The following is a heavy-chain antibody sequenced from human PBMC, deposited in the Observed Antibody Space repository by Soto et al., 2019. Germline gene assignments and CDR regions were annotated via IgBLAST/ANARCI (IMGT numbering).Heavy chain of an antibody. Sequence: QVQLVQSGAEVKKPGASVKVSCKASGYTFSSYYMHWVRQAPGQGLEWRGVINPSGGSTTYAQKFQGRVTMTRDTSTTTFYMEVSSLTSEDTAVYYCARSSVSGRRFDYWGEGTLVTVSS. J-gene: IGHJ4*02. CDR3: ARSSVSGRRFDY. V-gene: IGHV1-46*03. CDR1: GYTFSSYY. CDR2: INPSGGST. D-gene: IGHD6-19*01.